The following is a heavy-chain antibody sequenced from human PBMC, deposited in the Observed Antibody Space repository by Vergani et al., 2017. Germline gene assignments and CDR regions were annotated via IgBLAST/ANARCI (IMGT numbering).Heavy chain of an antibody. D-gene: IGHD6-13*01. J-gene: IGHJ5*02. CDR1: GYSISDGYY. CDR2: IFHNGIT. Sequence: QVHLPESGPGLVKPSETLSLTCDVSGYSISDGYYWGWIRQPPGKGLEWIANIFHNGITNYNPSLKSRVTISVDTSKNQFSLKVSFVTAADTAIYYCARRSGAAGWFGPWGQGTLVAVSS. CDR3: ARRSGAAGWFGP. V-gene: IGHV4-38-2*01.